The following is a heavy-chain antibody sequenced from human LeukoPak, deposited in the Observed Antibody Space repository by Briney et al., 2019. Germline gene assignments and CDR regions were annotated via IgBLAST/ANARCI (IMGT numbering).Heavy chain of an antibody. D-gene: IGHD3-10*01. CDR2: MSGSGGTT. CDR3: AKDPHYGSGSYYGNWFDP. CDR1: GFTYSDYA. Sequence: GGSLRLSCAASGFTYSDYAMSWVRQAPGKGLKWVSIMSGSGGTTYYARSVKGRFTISRDNSKNTLYLQMNSLRAEDTAVYYCAKDPHYGSGSYYGNWFDPWGQGTLVTVSS. V-gene: IGHV3-23*01. J-gene: IGHJ5*02.